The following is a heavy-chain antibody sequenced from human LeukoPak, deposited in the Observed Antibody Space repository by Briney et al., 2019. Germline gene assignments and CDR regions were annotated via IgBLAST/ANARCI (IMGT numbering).Heavy chain of an antibody. D-gene: IGHD2-15*01. J-gene: IGHJ1*01. CDR3: ATSSLGCSGGSCYSEYFQH. CDR1: GFTVSSNY. CDR2: VYGGGST. V-gene: IGHV3-66*01. Sequence: AGGSLRLSCAASGFTVSSNYMSWVRQAPGKGLEWVSVVYGGGSTYYADSVKGRFSISRDNSKNTLYLQMNSLRAEDTAVYYCATSSLGCSGGSCYSEYFQHWGQGTLVTVSS.